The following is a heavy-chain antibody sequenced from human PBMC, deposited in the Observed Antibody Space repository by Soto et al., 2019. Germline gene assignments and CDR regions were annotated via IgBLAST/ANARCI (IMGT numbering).Heavy chain of an antibody. V-gene: IGHV4-31*11. CDR2: IFSSGST. Sequence: QLQLQEPGPGLVKPSQTLSLTCAVSGDSVSSGNYYWNWIRQRPGEGLEWIGYIFSSGSTYYNPSLESRLTISIDTSKNHFSLKLSSVTAADTAVYYCARDRGFGMDVWGQETTVTVSS. J-gene: IGHJ6*02. CDR3: ARDRGFGMDV. CDR1: GDSVSSGNYY.